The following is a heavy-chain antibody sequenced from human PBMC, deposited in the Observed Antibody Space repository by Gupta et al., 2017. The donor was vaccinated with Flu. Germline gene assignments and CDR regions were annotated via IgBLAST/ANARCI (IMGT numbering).Heavy chain of an antibody. V-gene: IGHV3-33*01. Sequence: IFSRYGMHWVRQAPGKGLEWVAVIWSDGNNKFYADSVKGRFTFSRDNFKNTMSLQMNSLRVEDTAVYYWVRERGPFDGFDIWGQGTMVTVSS. CDR2: IWSDGNNK. J-gene: IGHJ3*02. CDR3: VRERGPFDGFDI. CDR1: IFSRYG.